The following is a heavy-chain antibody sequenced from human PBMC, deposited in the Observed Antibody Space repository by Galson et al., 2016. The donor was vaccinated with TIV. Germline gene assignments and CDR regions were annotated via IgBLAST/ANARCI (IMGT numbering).Heavy chain of an antibody. CDR2: IYHSGTI. Sequence: SETLSLTCAVSGYSISSGFSWGWIRQSPGKGLAWIGSIYHSGTIYHNPSPKSRVTILLNTSKNQCSLKLRSVTAAETAVYYCARHRQLDLEDRFDPWGQGMLVTVSS. V-gene: IGHV4-38-2*01. CDR1: GYSISSGFS. CDR3: ARHRQLDLEDRFDP. D-gene: IGHD6-6*01. J-gene: IGHJ5*02.